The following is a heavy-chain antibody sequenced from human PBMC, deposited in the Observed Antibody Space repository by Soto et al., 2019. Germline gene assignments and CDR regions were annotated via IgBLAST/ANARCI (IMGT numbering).Heavy chain of an antibody. V-gene: IGHV4-31*03. CDR2: IYYSGST. Sequence: SETLSLTCTVSGGSISSGGYYWSWIRQHPGKGLEWIGYIYYSGSTYYNPSLKSRVTISVDTSKNQFSLKLSSVTAADTAVYYCARVDYGGNSDYWGKGTLVTVS. CDR3: ARVDYGGNSDY. J-gene: IGHJ4*02. CDR1: GGSISSGGYY. D-gene: IGHD4-17*01.